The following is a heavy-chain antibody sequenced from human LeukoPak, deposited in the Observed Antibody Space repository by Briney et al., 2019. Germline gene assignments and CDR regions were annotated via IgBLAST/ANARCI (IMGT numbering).Heavy chain of an antibody. CDR1: GGSFSGYY. Sequence: PSETLSLTCAVYGGSFSGYYWSWIRQPPGKGLEGIGEINHSGSTNYNPSLKSRVTISVDTSKNQFSLKLSSVTAADTAVYYCARGPTEYNDFGSGYSADYWGQGTLVTVSS. CDR2: INHSGST. J-gene: IGHJ4*02. CDR3: ARGPTEYNDFGSGYSADY. V-gene: IGHV4-34*01. D-gene: IGHD3-3*01.